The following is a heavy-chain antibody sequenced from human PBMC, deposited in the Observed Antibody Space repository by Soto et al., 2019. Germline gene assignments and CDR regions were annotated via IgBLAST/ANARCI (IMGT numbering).Heavy chain of an antibody. V-gene: IGHV3-33*01. CDR1: GFTFSSYG. CDR2: IWYDGSNK. Sequence: GGSLRLSCAASGFTFSSYGMHWVRQVPGKGLEWVAVIWYDGSNKYYADSVKGRFAISRDNSKNMLYLQMNSLRVEDTAVYFCARGSGGIASALDSWGQGALVTVSS. CDR3: ARGSGGIASALDS. D-gene: IGHD6-13*01. J-gene: IGHJ4*02.